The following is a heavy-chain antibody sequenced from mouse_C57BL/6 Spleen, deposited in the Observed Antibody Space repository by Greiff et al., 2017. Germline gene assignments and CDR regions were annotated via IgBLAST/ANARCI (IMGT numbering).Heavy chain of an antibody. V-gene: IGHV1-55*01. CDR2: IYPGSGST. D-gene: IGHD1-1*02. J-gene: IGHJ2*01. CDR1: GYTFTGYW. Sequence: VQLQQPGAELVKPGASVKLSCKASGYTFTGYWITWVKQRPGQGLEWIGEIYPGSGSTNYNEKFKDKATLTADTSSSTAYMQLSSLTSEDSAVYYCARHHKYGYYDMDYWGQGTTLTVSS. CDR3: ARHHKYGYYDMDY.